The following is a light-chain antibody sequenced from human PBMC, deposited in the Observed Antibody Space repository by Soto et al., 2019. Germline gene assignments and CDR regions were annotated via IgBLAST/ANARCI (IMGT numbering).Light chain of an antibody. CDR2: DVT. J-gene: IGLJ3*02. CDR3: MCYAGGNNWV. V-gene: IGLV2-8*01. Sequence: QSVLTQPPSASGSPGQSVTISCTGTSSDVGTHGYVSWYQQHAGKAPKLMIYDVTKRPSGVPDRFSGSKSANTASLTVSGLQAEDEAGYYCMCYAGGNNWVFGGGTKVTVL. CDR1: SSDVGTHGY.